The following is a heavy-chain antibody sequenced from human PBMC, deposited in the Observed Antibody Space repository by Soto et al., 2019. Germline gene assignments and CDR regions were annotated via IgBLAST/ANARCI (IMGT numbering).Heavy chain of an antibody. J-gene: IGHJ6*02. D-gene: IGHD2-15*01. CDR3: ARDRRAVVVAATTAVDYGMDV. Sequence: SETLSLTCPVTGCSISSYYWSWIRQPPGKGLEWIGYIYYSGSTNYNPSLKSRVTISVDTSKNQFSLKLSSVTAADTAVYYCARDRRAVVVAATTAVDYGMDVWGQGTTVTVPS. CDR2: IYYSGST. CDR1: GCSISSYY. V-gene: IGHV4-59*01.